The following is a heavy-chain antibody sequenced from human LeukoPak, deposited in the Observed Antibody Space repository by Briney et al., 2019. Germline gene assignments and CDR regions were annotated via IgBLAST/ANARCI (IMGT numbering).Heavy chain of an antibody. CDR1: GGSFSGYY. CDR3: ARGIRGYSYGYRYYFDY. J-gene: IGHJ4*02. D-gene: IGHD5-18*01. CDR2: INHSGST. V-gene: IGHV4-34*01. Sequence: SETLSLTCAVYGGSFSGYYWSWIRQPPGKGLEWIGEINHSGSTNYNPSLKSRVTISVDTSKNQFSLKLSSVTAAYTAVYYCARGIRGYSYGYRYYFDYWGQGTLVTVSS.